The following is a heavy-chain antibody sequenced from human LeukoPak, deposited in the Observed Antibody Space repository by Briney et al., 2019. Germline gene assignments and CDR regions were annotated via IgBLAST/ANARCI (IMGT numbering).Heavy chain of an antibody. V-gene: IGHV3-48*02. Sequence: GGSLRLSCAASGFAFSSYSMNWVRQAPGKGLEWVSYISSSSSTIYYADSVKGRFTISRDNAKNSLCLQMNSLRDEDTAVYYCARDPYCSSTSCPYYYYGMDVWGQGTTVTVSS. D-gene: IGHD2-2*01. CDR3: ARDPYCSSTSCPYYYYGMDV. CDR1: GFAFSSYS. CDR2: ISSSSSTI. J-gene: IGHJ6*02.